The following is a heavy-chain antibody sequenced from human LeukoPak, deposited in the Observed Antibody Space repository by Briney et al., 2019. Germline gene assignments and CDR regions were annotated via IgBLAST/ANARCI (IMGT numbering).Heavy chain of an antibody. CDR1: GFTLSSYA. D-gene: IGHD3-10*01. CDR2: ISGSGGST. J-gene: IGHJ6*02. V-gene: IGHV3-23*01. Sequence: PGGSLRLSCAASGFTLSSYAMSWVRQAPGKGLEWVSAISGSGGSTYYADSVKGRFTISRDNSRNTLYLQMNSLTAEDTAVYYCAKSLGYYYGSGSYYRDYGMDVWGQGTTVTVSS. CDR3: AKSLGYYYGSGSYYRDYGMDV.